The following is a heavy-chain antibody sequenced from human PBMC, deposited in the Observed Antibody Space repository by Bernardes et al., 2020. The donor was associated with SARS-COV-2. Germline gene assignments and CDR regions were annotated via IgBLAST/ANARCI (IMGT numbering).Heavy chain of an antibody. CDR1: GFPFSSYA. D-gene: IGHD3-9*01. J-gene: IGHJ6*02. Sequence: GGSLRLSCAASGFPFSSYAMSWVRQAPGKGLECVSAISGSGGSTYYADSVKGRFTISRDNSKNTLYLQMNSLRAEDTAVYYCANPYDTRYYYYGMDVWGQGTTVTVSS. V-gene: IGHV3-23*01. CDR2: ISGSGGST. CDR3: ANPYDTRYYYYGMDV.